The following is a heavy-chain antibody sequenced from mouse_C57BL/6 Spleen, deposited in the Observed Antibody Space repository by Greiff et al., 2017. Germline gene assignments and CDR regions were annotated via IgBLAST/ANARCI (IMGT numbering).Heavy chain of an antibody. CDR1: GFTFSDYG. J-gene: IGHJ4*01. V-gene: IGHV5-17*01. D-gene: IGHD1-1*01. CDR3: ARPGSSYAMDY. CDR2: ISGGSSTI. Sequence: EVMLVESGGGLVKPGGSLKLSCAASGFTFSDYGMHWVRQAPEKGLEWVAYISGGSSTIYYADTVKGRFTISRDNAKNTLFLQMTSLRSEDTAMYYCARPGSSYAMDYWGQGTSVTVAS.